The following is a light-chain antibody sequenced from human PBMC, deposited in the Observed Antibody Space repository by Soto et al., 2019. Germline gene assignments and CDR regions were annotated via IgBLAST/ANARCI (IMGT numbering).Light chain of an antibody. V-gene: IGKV3-11*01. J-gene: IGKJ4*01. CDR1: QSVSSY. CDR2: DAS. CDR3: QQRSNWPLT. Sequence: EIVLTQSPATLSLSPVERATLSCRASQSVSSYLAWYQQKPGQAPRLLIYDASNRATGIPARFSGSGSGTDFTLTISSLEPDDFAVYYCQQRSNWPLTFGGGTKVEIK.